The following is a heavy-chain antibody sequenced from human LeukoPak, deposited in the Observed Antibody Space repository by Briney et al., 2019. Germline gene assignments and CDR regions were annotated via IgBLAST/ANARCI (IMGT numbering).Heavy chain of an antibody. CDR1: GYTFTSYD. CDR2: MNPNSGNT. D-gene: IGHD3-9*01. J-gene: IGHJ4*02. Sequence: ASVKVSCKASGYTFTSYDINWVRQATGQGLEWMGWMNPNSGNTGYAQKFQGRVTMTRNTSISTAYMELSSLRSEDTAVYYCARVGDILTGYYTSFDYWGQGTLVTVSS. CDR3: ARVGDILTGYYTSFDY. V-gene: IGHV1-8*01.